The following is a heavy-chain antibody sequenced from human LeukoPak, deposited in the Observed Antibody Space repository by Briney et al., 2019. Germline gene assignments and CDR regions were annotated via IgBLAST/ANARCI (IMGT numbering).Heavy chain of an antibody. J-gene: IGHJ4*02. CDR1: GASINDYY. CDR2: IFRRGST. CDR3: AGEGDYWHRFYD. V-gene: IGHV4-59*13. D-gene: IGHD4-17*01. Sequence: PSETLSLICTVSGASINDYYWTWIRQPPGKGLEWIGNIFRRGSTNYNPSLKSRVTISVEPSKNRFSLRLSSVTAADTAVYYCAGEGDYWHRFYDWGRGTLVTVSS.